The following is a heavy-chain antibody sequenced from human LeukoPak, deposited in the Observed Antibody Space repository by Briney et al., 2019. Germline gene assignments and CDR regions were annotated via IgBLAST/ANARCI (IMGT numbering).Heavy chain of an antibody. J-gene: IGHJ6*03. CDR3: ARYTQKITMVRGVIIQYYYYYMDV. V-gene: IGHV1-2*02. CDR2: INPNSGGT. Sequence: ASVKVSCKASGYTFTGYYMHWVRQAPGQGLEWMGWINPNSGGTNYAQKFQGRVTMTRDTSISTAYMELSRLRSDDTAVYYCARYTQKITMVRGVIIQYYYYYMDVWGKGTTVTISS. CDR1: GYTFTGYY. D-gene: IGHD3-10*01.